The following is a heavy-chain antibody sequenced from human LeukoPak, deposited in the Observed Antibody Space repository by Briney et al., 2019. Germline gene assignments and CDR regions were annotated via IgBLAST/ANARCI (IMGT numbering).Heavy chain of an antibody. CDR2: IIPILGIA. V-gene: IGHV1-69*04. CDR1: GGTFSSYA. CDR3: ARDSWFGELLGY. J-gene: IGHJ4*02. Sequence: GASVKVSCKASGGTFSSYAISWVRQAPGQGLEWMGRIIPILGIANYAQKFQGRVTITRDTSASTAYMELSSLRSEDTAVYYCARDSWFGELLGYWGQGTLVTVSS. D-gene: IGHD3-10*01.